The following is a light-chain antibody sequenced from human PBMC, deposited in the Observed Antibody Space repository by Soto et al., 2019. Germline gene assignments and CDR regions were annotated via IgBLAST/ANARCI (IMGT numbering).Light chain of an antibody. Sequence: EIVLTQSPSTLSLSPGERATLSCRASQNVGHDLAWYHQKRGQAPRLLIYSASNRATGIPARFSGSGSGTDFTLTISSLEPEDFAAYYCQQRSNWPPTFGGGTKVEIK. CDR3: QQRSNWPPT. J-gene: IGKJ4*01. V-gene: IGKV3-11*01. CDR1: QNVGHD. CDR2: SAS.